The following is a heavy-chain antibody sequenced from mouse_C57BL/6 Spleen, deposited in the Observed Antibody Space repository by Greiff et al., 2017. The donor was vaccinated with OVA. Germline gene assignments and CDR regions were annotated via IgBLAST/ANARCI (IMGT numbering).Heavy chain of an antibody. Sequence: VKLMESGPGLVQPSQSLSITCTVSGFSLTSYGVHWVRQSPGKGLEWLGVIWSGGSTDYNAAFISRLSISKDNSKSQVFFKMNSLQADDTAIYYCARNSPYGNYFDYWGQGTTLTVSS. CDR2: IWSGGST. J-gene: IGHJ2*01. V-gene: IGHV2-2*01. CDR3: ARNSPYGNYFDY. D-gene: IGHD2-1*01. CDR1: GFSLTSYG.